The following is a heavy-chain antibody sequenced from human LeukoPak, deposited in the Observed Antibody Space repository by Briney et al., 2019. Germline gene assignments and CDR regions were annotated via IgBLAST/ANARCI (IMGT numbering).Heavy chain of an antibody. V-gene: IGHV1-2*02. CDR2: INPNSGGT. CDR3: ARTTFYHDSGSYYFIDY. CDR1: GYTFIGYS. Sequence: GASVKVSCKASGYTFIGYSMHWVRQAPGQGLEWMGWINPNSGGTNYAQKFQGRVTMTRDTSASTAYMELSRPRSDDTAVYYCARTTFYHDSGSYYFIDYWGQGTLVTVSS. D-gene: IGHD3-10*01. J-gene: IGHJ4*02.